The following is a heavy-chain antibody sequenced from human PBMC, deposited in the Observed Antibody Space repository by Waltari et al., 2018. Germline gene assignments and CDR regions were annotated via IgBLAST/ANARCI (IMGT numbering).Heavy chain of an antibody. V-gene: IGHV1-3*01. D-gene: IGHD3-3*01. CDR2: IHGGNGNT. Sequence: QVYLVQSGAEVKKPGASVKVSCKASGYTFTKYSMHWVRQAPGQGLEWMGWIHGGNGNTKYSKKCQDRLTISKDTSATTVYMELSSRTSEDTAVYYCAKTQYDFWSAYFDYWGQGTLVTVSS. J-gene: IGHJ4*02. CDR1: GYTFTKYS. CDR3: AKTQYDFWSAYFDY.